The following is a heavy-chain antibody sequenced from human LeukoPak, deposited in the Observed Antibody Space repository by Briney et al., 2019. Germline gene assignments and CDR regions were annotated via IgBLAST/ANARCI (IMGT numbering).Heavy chain of an antibody. Sequence: SETLSLTCTVSGGSISSGDYYCGWIRQPPGKGLGWIVYIYYSGSTYYNPSLKSRVTISVDTSKSQFSLKLSSVTAADTAVYYCARKVPLDRADAFDIWGQGTMVTVSS. CDR3: ARKVPLDRADAFDI. CDR1: GGSISSGDYY. CDR2: IYYSGST. V-gene: IGHV4-30-4*01. D-gene: IGHD3-10*01. J-gene: IGHJ3*02.